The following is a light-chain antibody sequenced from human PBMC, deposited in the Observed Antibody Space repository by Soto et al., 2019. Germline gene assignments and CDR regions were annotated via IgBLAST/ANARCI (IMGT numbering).Light chain of an antibody. J-gene: IGKJ2*01. Sequence: EVVLTQSPATLSLSPGESATLSCRASQIVGHNLAWYQQTPGQAPRLLIYAASDRATGIPARFRGSGSDTDFTLTITSVEPEDFAVYYCQQRSRWPRDTFGQGTKLEIK. CDR1: QIVGHN. V-gene: IGKV3-11*01. CDR2: AAS. CDR3: QQRSRWPRDT.